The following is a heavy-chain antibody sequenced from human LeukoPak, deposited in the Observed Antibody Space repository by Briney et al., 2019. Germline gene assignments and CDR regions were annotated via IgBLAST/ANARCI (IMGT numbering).Heavy chain of an antibody. CDR3: ASHWALAAAGI. J-gene: IGHJ4*02. Sequence: SETLSLTWAVYGGSFSGYYWSWIRQPPGKGREWIGEINHSGSTNYNPSLKSRVTISVDTSKNQFSLKLSSVTAADTAVYYCASHWALAAAGIWGQGTLVTVSS. V-gene: IGHV4-34*01. CDR2: INHSGST. D-gene: IGHD6-13*01. CDR1: GGSFSGYY.